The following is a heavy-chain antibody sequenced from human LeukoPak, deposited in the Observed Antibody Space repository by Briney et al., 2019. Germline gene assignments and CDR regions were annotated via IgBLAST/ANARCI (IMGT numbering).Heavy chain of an antibody. V-gene: IGHV3-15*01. CDR3: TTGKGGDYGDWLGAFDI. J-gene: IGHJ3*02. CDR1: GFTFSNAW. CDR2: IKSKTDGGTT. Sequence: GGSLRLSCAASGFTFSNAWMSWVRQAPGKGLEWVGRIKSKTDGGTTAYAAPVRGRFTISRDDSKTTLALQMNSLKTEDTAVYYCTTGKGGDYGDWLGAFDIWGQGTMVTVSS. D-gene: IGHD4-17*01.